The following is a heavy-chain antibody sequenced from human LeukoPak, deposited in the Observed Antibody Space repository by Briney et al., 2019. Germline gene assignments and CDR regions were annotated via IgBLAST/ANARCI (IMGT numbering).Heavy chain of an antibody. CDR1: GGSISSYY. D-gene: IGHD3-22*01. V-gene: IGHV4-4*07. Sequence: SEPLSLTCPVSGGSISSYYWSWIRPPAGKGLEWIGRIYTSGSTNYNPSLKSRVTMSVDTSKNQFSLKLSSVTAADTAVYYCAREAYYYDSSGYSAWGQGTLVTVSS. CDR2: IYTSGST. CDR3: AREAYYYDSSGYSA. J-gene: IGHJ5*02.